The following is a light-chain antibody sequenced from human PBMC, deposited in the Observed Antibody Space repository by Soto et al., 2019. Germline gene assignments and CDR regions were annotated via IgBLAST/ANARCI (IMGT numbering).Light chain of an antibody. CDR1: SSDVGGYNY. J-gene: IGLJ1*01. CDR2: EVS. V-gene: IGLV2-14*01. Sequence: QSVLAQPASVSGSPGQSITISCTGTSSDVGGYNYVSWYQQHPGKAPKLMIYEVSNRPSGISNRFSGSRSDNTASLTISGLQAEDEAEYCCSSYTSSSTLVFGTWTKVTVL. CDR3: SSYTSSSTLV.